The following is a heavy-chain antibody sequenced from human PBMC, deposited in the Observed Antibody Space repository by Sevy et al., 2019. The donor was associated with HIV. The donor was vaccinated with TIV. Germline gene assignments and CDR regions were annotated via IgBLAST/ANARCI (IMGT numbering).Heavy chain of an antibody. Sequence: ASVKVSCKASGYTFTSYGISWVRQAPGQGLEWMGWISAYNGNTNYAQKLQGRVTMTTDTSTSTAYMELRSLRSDDTAVYYCARDTLRRITMIVVASYYFDYWGQGTLVTVSS. CDR3: ARDTLRRITMIVVASYYFDY. D-gene: IGHD3-22*01. CDR2: ISAYNGNT. CDR1: GYTFTSYG. V-gene: IGHV1-18*04. J-gene: IGHJ4*02.